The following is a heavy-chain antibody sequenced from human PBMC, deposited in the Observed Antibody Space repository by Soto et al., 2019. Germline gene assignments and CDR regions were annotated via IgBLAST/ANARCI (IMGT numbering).Heavy chain of an antibody. CDR2: INAYNGNT. J-gene: IGHJ5*02. CDR1: GYTFTSYG. Sequence: QVQLVQSGAEVKKPGASVKVSCKASGYTFTSYGISWVRQAPGQGLEWMGWINAYNGNTNYAQKLQGRVTMTTDTSTSTAYMELRSLRSDDTAVYYCARSCYFWQLAHNWFDPWGQGTLVTVSS. D-gene: IGHD3-3*01. CDR3: ARSCYFWQLAHNWFDP. V-gene: IGHV1-18*01.